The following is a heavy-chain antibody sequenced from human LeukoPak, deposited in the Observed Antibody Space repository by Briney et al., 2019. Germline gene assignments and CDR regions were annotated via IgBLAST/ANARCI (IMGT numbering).Heavy chain of an antibody. D-gene: IGHD6-13*01. CDR2: MNPNSGNT. V-gene: IGHV1-8*01. CDR3: ASLTDSSSWYRPGFFDY. Sequence: ASVKVSCKASGYTFTSYDINWVRQATGQGLEWMGWMNPNSGNTGYAQKFQGRVTMTRNTSISTAYMELSSLRSEDTAVYYCASLTDSSSWYRPGFFDYWGQGTLVTVSS. J-gene: IGHJ4*02. CDR1: GYTFTSYD.